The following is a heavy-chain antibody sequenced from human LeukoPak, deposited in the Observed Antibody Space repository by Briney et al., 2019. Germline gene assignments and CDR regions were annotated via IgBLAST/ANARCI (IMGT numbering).Heavy chain of an antibody. Sequence: SVKVSCKASGVTFTSSAMQWLRQARGQRLEWIGWIVVGSGNTNYAQKFQERVTITRDMSTSTAYMELSSLRSEDTAVYYCAADPYYDLNFSNWGQGTLVTVSS. V-gene: IGHV1-58*02. CDR3: AADPYYDLNFSN. J-gene: IGHJ4*02. CDR1: GVTFTSSA. D-gene: IGHD3-3*01. CDR2: IVVGSGNT.